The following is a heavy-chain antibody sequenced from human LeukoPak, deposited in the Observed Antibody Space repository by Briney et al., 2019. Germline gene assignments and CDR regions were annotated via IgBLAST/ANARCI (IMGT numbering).Heavy chain of an antibody. CDR1: GGSIGSSSYC. V-gene: IGHV4-39*02. CDR2: ICYSGST. D-gene: IGHD5-24*01. Sequence: PSETLSLTCSVSGGSIGSSSYCWGWIRQPPGKGLEWIVTICYSGSTFYNPSLKSRVTLSVDTSKNHFSLKLSSVTAADTAVYYCARTENYIPEDCFDPWGQGTLVTVSS. CDR3: ARTENYIPEDCFDP. J-gene: IGHJ5*02.